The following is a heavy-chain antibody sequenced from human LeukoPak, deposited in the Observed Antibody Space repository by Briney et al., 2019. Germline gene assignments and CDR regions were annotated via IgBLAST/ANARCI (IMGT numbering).Heavy chain of an antibody. Sequence: GASVKVSCKASGYTFTSYGISWVRQAPGQGLEWMGWISAYNGNTNYAQKLQGRVTMTTDTSTSTAYMELRSLRSDDTAVYYCARMVGATMYYYYYMDVWGKGTTVTVSS. CDR3: ARMVGATMYYYYYMDV. V-gene: IGHV1-18*01. CDR2: ISAYNGNT. J-gene: IGHJ6*03. CDR1: GYTFTSYG. D-gene: IGHD1-26*01.